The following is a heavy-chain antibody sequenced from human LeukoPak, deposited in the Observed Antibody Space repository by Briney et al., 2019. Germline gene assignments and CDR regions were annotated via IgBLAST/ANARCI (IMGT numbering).Heavy chain of an antibody. CDR3: ARRYYDILTDYYTGAFDI. CDR1: GGSISSSSYY. V-gene: IGHV4-39*01. CDR2: IYYSGST. D-gene: IGHD3-9*01. J-gene: IGHJ3*02. Sequence: SETLSLTCTVSGGSISSSSYYWGWIRQPPGKGLEWIGSIYYSGSTYYNPSLKSRVTISVDTSKNQFSLELSSVTAADTAVYYCARRYYDILTDYYTGAFDIWGQGTMVTVSS.